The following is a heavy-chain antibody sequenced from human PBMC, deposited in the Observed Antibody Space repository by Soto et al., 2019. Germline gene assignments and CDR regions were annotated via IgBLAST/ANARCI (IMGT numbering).Heavy chain of an antibody. Sequence: QLQLQESGSGLVKPSQTLSLTCAVSGGSISSGGYSWSWIRQPPGKGLEWIGYIYRSGSTYYNPSRKSRVTISVDRSTNQFSLKMSSVTAADTAVYYCAAGGGLPRYYWGQGTLVTVSS. J-gene: IGHJ4*02. V-gene: IGHV4-30-2*01. D-gene: IGHD5-12*01. CDR2: IYRSGST. CDR1: GGSISSGGYS. CDR3: AAGGGLPRYY.